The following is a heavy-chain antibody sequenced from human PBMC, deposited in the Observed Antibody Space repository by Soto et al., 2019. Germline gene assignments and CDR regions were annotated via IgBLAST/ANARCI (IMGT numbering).Heavy chain of an antibody. V-gene: IGHV3-30-3*01. CDR1: GFTFTTYA. Sequence: QLQLVESGGRVVQPGMSLRLSCAASGFTFTTYAMYWISQSPGKGLEWLSSISQVGSDKYYTDSVTGRFTISRDNSENAVSLQMNSLTPEDTAVYFCARPPQDGWAFDVWGQGTMVTVSS. D-gene: IGHD4-17*01. CDR3: ARPPQDGWAFDV. CDR2: ISQVGSDK. J-gene: IGHJ3*01.